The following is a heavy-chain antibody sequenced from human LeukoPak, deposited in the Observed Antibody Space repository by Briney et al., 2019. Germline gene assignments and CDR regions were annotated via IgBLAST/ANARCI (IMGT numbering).Heavy chain of an antibody. CDR1: GFTFSSYW. CDR3: ARDGTAAGLYFDL. D-gene: IGHD6-13*01. Sequence: AGGSLRLSCAASGFTFSSYWMSWVRQAPGKGLEWVANIRQEGSEKYYVDSVKGRFTISRDNTKSSLYLQINSLRAEDTAVYYCARDGTAAGLYFDLWGQGTLVTVSS. CDR2: IRQEGSEK. V-gene: IGHV3-7*01. J-gene: IGHJ4*01.